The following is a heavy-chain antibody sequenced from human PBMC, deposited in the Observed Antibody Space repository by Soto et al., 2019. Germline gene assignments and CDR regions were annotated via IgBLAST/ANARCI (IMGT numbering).Heavy chain of an antibody. CDR3: TKGSCRASITCYANYDS. V-gene: IGHV1-46*01. J-gene: IGHJ5*01. CDR1: GYTLTNYY. D-gene: IGHD2-2*01. Sequence: GASVKVSCKASGYTLTNYYIHWVRQAPGQGLEWMGIIDPSDATISYAQKFQGRVTMTRDTSTSTVYMQLNSLRSEDTARYYCTKGSCRASITCYANYDSWGQGTLVTVSS. CDR2: IDPSDATI.